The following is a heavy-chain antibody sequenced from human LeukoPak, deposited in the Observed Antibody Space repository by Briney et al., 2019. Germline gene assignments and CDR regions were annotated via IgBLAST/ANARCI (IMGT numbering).Heavy chain of an antibody. D-gene: IGHD6-13*01. J-gene: IGHJ4*02. CDR2: IRYDGSNK. CDR1: GFTFGDYA. CDR3: AKARPNSSSWYEVRRPDY. Sequence: PGGSLRLSCTASGFTFGDYAMSWFRQAPGKGLEWVAFIRYDGSNKYYADSVKGRFTISRDNSKNTLYLQMNSLRAEDTAVYYCAKARPNSSSWYEVRRPDYWGQGTLVTVSS. V-gene: IGHV3-30*02.